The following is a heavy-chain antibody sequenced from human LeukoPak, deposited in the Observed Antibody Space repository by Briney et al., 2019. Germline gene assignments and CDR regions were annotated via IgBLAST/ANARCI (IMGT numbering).Heavy chain of an antibody. CDR1: GGTFSSYA. CDR2: IIPIFGTA. D-gene: IGHD5-24*01. J-gene: IGHJ4*02. CDR3: ARDGWDGYNYVFDY. V-gene: IGHV1-69*05. Sequence: SVKVSCKASGGTFSSYAISWVLQAPGQGLEWMGRIIPIFGTANYAQKFQGRVTITTDESTSTAYMELRSLRSDDTAVYYCARDGWDGYNYVFDYWGQGTLVTVSS.